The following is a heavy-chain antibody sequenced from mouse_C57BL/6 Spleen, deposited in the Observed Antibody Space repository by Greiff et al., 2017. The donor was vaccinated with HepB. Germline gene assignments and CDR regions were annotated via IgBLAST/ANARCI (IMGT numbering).Heavy chain of an antibody. CDR2: IYPRDGST. Sequence: QVQLQQSGPELVKPGASVKLSCKASGYTFTSYDINWVKQRPGQGLEWIGWIYPRDGSTKYNEKFKGKATLTVDTSSSTAYMKLHSLTSEDSAVYFCGRKNYGGSNPYFDYWGQGTTLTVSS. V-gene: IGHV1-85*01. D-gene: IGHD1-1*01. CDR1: GYTFTSYD. CDR3: GRKNYGGSNPYFDY. J-gene: IGHJ2*01.